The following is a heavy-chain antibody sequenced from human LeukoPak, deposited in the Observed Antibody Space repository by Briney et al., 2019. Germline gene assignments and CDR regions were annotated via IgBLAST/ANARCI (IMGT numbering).Heavy chain of an antibody. CDR3: ARGSYTGYDSHGFDI. J-gene: IGHJ3*02. D-gene: IGHD5-12*01. V-gene: IGHV4-61*02. CDR2: IYASGST. CDR1: GGSISRGSYI. Sequence: SETLSLTCTVSGGSISRGSYIWNWIRQPAGKTLEWIGRIYASGSTNYNPSLKSRFTISIDTSKNQFSLKLSSVTAADTAVYYCARGSYTGYDSHGFDIWGQGTMVTVSS.